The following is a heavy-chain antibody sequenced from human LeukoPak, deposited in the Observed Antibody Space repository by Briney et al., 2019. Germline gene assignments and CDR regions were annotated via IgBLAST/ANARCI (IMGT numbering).Heavy chain of an antibody. D-gene: IGHD3-10*01. Sequence: SGPTLVKPTQTLWLTCTFSGFSVSTSGVGVGWIRQPPGKALEWLALIYWDDDKRYSPSLKSKLTIPKDTSKNQVVLKMTNMVPMDTATDSSAHIPPPPYYGSGSYRTFFDYWGQGTLVTVSS. J-gene: IGHJ4*02. V-gene: IGHV2-5*02. CDR1: GFSVSTSGVG. CDR3: AHIPPPPYYGSGSYRTFFDY. CDR2: IYWDDDK.